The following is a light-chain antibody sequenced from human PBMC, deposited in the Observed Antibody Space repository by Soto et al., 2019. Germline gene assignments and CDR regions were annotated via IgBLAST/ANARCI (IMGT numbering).Light chain of an antibody. J-gene: IGKJ1*01. Sequence: DIQMTQSPSTLSASVGDRVTITCRASQSISVWLAWYQQKAGKAPNLLIYKASRLESGVPSRFSGSGSETEFTLTISGLQPGDFAVYYCQQYNNRPPWTFGQGTKVDIK. CDR2: KAS. CDR1: QSISVW. CDR3: QQYNNRPPWT. V-gene: IGKV1-5*03.